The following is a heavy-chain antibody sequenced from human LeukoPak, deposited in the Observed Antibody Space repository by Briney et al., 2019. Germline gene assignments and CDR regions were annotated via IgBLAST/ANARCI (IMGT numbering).Heavy chain of an antibody. CDR1: GFTFTSSA. J-gene: IGHJ5*02. CDR2: IVVGSGNT. Sequence: GASVKVSCKASGFTFTSSAMQWVRQARGQRLGWIGWIVVGSGNTNYAQKFQERVTITRDMSTSTAYMELSSLRSEDTAVYYCARDGHSSSNWFDPWGQGTLVTVSS. V-gene: IGHV1-58*02. CDR3: ARDGHSSSNWFDP. D-gene: IGHD6-6*01.